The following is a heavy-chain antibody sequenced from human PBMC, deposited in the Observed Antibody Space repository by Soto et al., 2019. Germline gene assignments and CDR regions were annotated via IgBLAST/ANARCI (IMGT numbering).Heavy chain of an antibody. Sequence: SETLSLTCTVSGGSISSGDYYWSWIRQPPGKGLEWIGYIYYSGSTYYNPSLKSRVTISVDTSKNQFSLKLSSVTAADTAVCYCASQRFGELYYYYYGMDVWGQGTTVTVSS. CDR3: ASQRFGELYYYYYGMDV. CDR2: IYYSGST. V-gene: IGHV4-30-4*01. D-gene: IGHD3-10*01. J-gene: IGHJ6*02. CDR1: GGSISSGDYY.